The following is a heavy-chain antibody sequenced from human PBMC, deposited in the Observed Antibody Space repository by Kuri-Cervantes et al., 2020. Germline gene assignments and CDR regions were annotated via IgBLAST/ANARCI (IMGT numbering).Heavy chain of an antibody. V-gene: IGHV4-59*12. CDR2: IYYSGST. CDR1: GGSISSYY. Sequence: SETLSLTCTVSGGSISSYYWSWIRQPPGKGLEWIGYIYYSGSTNYNSSLKSRVTISVDTSKNQFSLKLSSVTAADTAVYYCARTPHDYGDYVDYWGQGTLVTVSS. CDR3: ARTPHDYGDYVDY. D-gene: IGHD4-17*01. J-gene: IGHJ4*02.